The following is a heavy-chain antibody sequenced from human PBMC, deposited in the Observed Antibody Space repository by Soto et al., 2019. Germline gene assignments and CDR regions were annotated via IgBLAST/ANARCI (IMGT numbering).Heavy chain of an antibody. V-gene: IGHV4-34*01. CDR3: ARGTNYYGSGSYWPVNWFDQ. D-gene: IGHD3-10*01. J-gene: IGHJ5*02. CDR2: INHSGST. CDR1: GGSFSGYY. Sequence: SETLSLTCAVYGGSFSGYYWSWIRQPPGKGLEWIGEINHSGSTNYNPSLKSRVTISVDTSKNQFSLKLSSVTAADTAVYYCARGTNYYGSGSYWPVNWFDQWGQEPWSPSPQ.